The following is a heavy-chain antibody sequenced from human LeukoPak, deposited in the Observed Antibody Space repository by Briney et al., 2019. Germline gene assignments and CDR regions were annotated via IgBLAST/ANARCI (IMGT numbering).Heavy chain of an antibody. V-gene: IGHV3-23*01. CDR1: GFSFSSYG. CDR3: AKDRGIISDY. J-gene: IGHJ4*02. D-gene: IGHD3-10*01. Sequence: GGSLRLSCAASGFSFSSYGMSRVRQAPGKGLEWVSAISSTGGSTYYADSVKGRFTISRDNSKNTLYLQMNSLRAEDTAVYYCAKDRGIISDYWGQGTLVTVSS. CDR2: ISSTGGST.